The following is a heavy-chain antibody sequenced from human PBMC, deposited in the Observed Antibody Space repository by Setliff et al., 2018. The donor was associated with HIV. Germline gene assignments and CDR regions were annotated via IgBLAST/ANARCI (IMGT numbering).Heavy chain of an antibody. CDR1: GYTFIGYN. CDR2: INPNSGGT. CDR3: ARALDSSADIEGYFDF. V-gene: IGHV1-2*02. Sequence: ASVKVSCRASGYTFIGYNMHWVRQAPGQGLEWMGWINPNSGGTNYAQKFQGRVIMTRDTSISTAYMELSRLRSDDPAVYYCARALDSSADIEGYFDFWGQGMLVTVSS. D-gene: IGHD2-15*01. J-gene: IGHJ4*02.